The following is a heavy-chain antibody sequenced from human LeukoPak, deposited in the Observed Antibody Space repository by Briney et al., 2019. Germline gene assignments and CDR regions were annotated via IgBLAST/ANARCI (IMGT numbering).Heavy chain of an antibody. Sequence: PGGSLRLSCAASGFTFSNYAMSWVRQAPGKGLEWVSDISGSGAATYYADSVKGRFTISRDNSKNTLYLQMNSLRAEDTAVYYCAKVGYSSSHDAFDIWGQGTMVTVSS. V-gene: IGHV3-23*01. CDR1: GFTFSNYA. CDR3: AKVGYSSSHDAFDI. J-gene: IGHJ3*02. CDR2: ISGSGAAT. D-gene: IGHD6-13*01.